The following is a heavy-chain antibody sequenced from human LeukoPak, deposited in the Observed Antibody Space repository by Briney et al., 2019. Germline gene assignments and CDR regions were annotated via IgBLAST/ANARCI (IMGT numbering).Heavy chain of an antibody. CDR2: TYYRSKWYN. CDR3: GLGEGLRHYGMDV. J-gene: IGHJ6*02. V-gene: IGHV6-1*01. CDR1: WDSVSSNSAA. Sequence: SQTLSHTRAISWDSVSSNSAAWNWIRQPPSRGLEWLGRTYYRSKWYNDYAVSVNSRITINPDTSKNQFSLQLNSVTPEATAVYYCGLGEGLRHYGMDVWGQGTTVTVSS. D-gene: IGHD3-16*01.